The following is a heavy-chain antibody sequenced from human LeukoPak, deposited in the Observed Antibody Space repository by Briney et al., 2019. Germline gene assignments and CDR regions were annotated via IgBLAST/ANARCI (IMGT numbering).Heavy chain of an antibody. D-gene: IGHD3-10*01. J-gene: IGHJ4*02. V-gene: IGHV4-4*02. Sequence: SETLSLTCGVSGGSITTTNWWSWVRQFPGQGLQWIGEVSLEGVRNYNPSLKSRVTMSVDTSRNQFSLKLSSVTAADTAVYYCALIRIWFGETPFDNWGQGTLVTVSS. CDR2: VSLEGVR. CDR3: ALIRIWFGETPFDN. CDR1: GGSITTTNW.